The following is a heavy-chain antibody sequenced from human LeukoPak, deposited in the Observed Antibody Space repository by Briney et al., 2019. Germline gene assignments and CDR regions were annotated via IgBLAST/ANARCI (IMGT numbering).Heavy chain of an antibody. D-gene: IGHD3-3*01. CDR1: GGSISSGGYS. J-gene: IGHJ6*02. Sequence: SETLSLTCAVSGGSISSGGYSWSWIRQPPGKGLEWIGYIYHSGSTYYNPSLKSRVTISVDRSKNQFSLKLSSVTAADTAVYYCARGHYDFWSGSPSYYGMDVWGQGTTVTVSS. CDR3: ARGHYDFWSGSPSYYGMDV. V-gene: IGHV4-30-2*01. CDR2: IYHSGST.